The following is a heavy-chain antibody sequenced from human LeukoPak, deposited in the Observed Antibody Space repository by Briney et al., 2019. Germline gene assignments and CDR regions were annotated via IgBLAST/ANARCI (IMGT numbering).Heavy chain of an antibody. D-gene: IGHD6-19*01. CDR3: ARALSSGWSHAFDI. Sequence: SGGSLRLSCAASGFTFSVYTIHWVRQAPGKGLEWVAVMSSDGSNKYYADSVKGRFTISRDNSRNTMYLQMNSLRAEDTAVYYCARALSSGWSHAFDIWGQGTTVTVSS. CDR1: GFTFSVYT. CDR2: MSSDGSNK. J-gene: IGHJ3*02. V-gene: IGHV3-30-3*01.